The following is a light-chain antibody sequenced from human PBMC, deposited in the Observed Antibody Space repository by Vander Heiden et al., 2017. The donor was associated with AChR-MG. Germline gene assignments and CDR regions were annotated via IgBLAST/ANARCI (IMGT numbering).Light chain of an antibody. CDR3: NSRDSSSNHYDV. CDR1: SLRSYY. CDR2: GEN. J-gene: IGLJ7*01. V-gene: IGLV3-19*01. Sequence: SSELTQDPAVSVALGQTVRITCQGDSLRSYYANWYQQKPGQAPVLVIYGENNRPSGIPDRFSGSSSGNTASLTITGAQAEDEADYYCNSRDSSSNHYDVFGGGTQLTVL.